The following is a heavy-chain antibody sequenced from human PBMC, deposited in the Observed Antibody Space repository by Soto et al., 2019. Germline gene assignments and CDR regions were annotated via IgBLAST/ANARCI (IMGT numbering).Heavy chain of an antibody. CDR1: GFTFTGYY. J-gene: IGHJ4*02. D-gene: IGHD6-13*01. CDR2: INPNSGVA. V-gene: IGHV1-2*04. CDR3: AKDDAGHPDF. Sequence: GASVKVSCKASGFTFTGYYMHWVRQAPGQGLEWIGWINPNSGVANYAQKFHDWVTITRDTSITTAYMELSGLKSDDTAVYFCAKDDAGHPDFWGQGTLVTAPQ.